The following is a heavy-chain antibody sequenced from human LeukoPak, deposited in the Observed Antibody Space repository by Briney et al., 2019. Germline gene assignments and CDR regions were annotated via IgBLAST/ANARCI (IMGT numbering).Heavy chain of an antibody. J-gene: IGHJ6*03. CDR1: GGSFSGYY. CDR3: ASQGHHGKIVGTTLSYFYMDV. Sequence: SETLSHTCAVYGGSFSGYYWSWIRQPPGKGLEWIGEINHSGSTNYNPSLKSRVTISVDTSKNQFSLKLSSVTAADTAFYYCASQGHHGKIVGTTLSYFYMDVWGKGTTVTVS. V-gene: IGHV4-34*01. CDR2: INHSGST. D-gene: IGHD1-26*01.